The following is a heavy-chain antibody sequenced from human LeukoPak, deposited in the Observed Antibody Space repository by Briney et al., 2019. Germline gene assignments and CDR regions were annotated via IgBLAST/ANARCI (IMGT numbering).Heavy chain of an antibody. CDR3: ARGNGYSNC. CDR2: IKQDGSEK. D-gene: IGHD6-13*01. Sequence: PGGSLRLSCAASGFTFSSYAMSWVRQAPGKGLEWVANIKQDGSEKYYVDSVKGRFTISRDNAKNSLYLQMNSLRAEDTAVYYCARGNGYSNCWGQGTLVTVSS. CDR1: GFTFSSYA. J-gene: IGHJ4*02. V-gene: IGHV3-7*01.